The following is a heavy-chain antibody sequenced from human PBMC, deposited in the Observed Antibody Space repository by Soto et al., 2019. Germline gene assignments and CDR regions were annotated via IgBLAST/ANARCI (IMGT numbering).Heavy chain of an antibody. V-gene: IGHV4-59*01. CDR1: CGSISNYY. CDR2: IYYSGST. CDR3: ARGVATIGP. D-gene: IGHD5-12*01. J-gene: IGHJ5*02. Sequence: SETLSLTCTFSCGSISNYYWTWIRQPPGKGLERIGYIYYSGSTNYHPSLKSRVPIAVDTSKNQFSLKLTSVTAADTAVYYCARGVATIGPWGQGTLVTVSS.